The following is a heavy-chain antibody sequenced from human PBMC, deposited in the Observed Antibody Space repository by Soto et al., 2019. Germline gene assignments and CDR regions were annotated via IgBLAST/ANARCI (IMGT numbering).Heavy chain of an antibody. CDR3: TTRRWATRLYGMDV. V-gene: IGHV3-15*01. D-gene: IGHD5-12*01. Sequence: KPGGSLRLSCAASGFTFSNAWMSWVRQAPGKGLEWVGRIKSKTDGGTTDYAAPVKGRFTISRDDSKNTLYLQMNSLKTEDTAVYYCTTRRWATRLYGMDVWGQGTTVTVSS. CDR2: IKSKTDGGTT. J-gene: IGHJ6*02. CDR1: GFTFSNAW.